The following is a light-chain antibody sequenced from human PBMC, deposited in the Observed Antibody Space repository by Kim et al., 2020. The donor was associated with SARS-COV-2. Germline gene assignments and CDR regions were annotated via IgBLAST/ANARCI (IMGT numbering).Light chain of an antibody. Sequence: SYELTQPPSVSVSPGQTASITCSGYKLGDKYVSWYQQKPGQSPVVVIYQDNQRPSGIPERFSGSNSGNTATLTISGTQAMDEADYYCQAWDGSTHNYDFGAGTKVTVL. CDR1: KLGDKY. J-gene: IGLJ1*01. V-gene: IGLV3-1*01. CDR3: QAWDGSTHNYD. CDR2: QDN.